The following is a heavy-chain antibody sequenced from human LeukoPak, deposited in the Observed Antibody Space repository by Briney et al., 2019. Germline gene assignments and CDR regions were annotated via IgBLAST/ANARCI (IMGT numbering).Heavy chain of an antibody. Sequence: ASVKVSCKASGFTFTSYYIQWVRQAPGQGLEWMAIINPRDGSTKYTQKLQGRVTMTTDTSTGTAYMELRSLRSDDTAVYFCAARSGELPYYFDYWGQGTLVTVSS. J-gene: IGHJ4*02. D-gene: IGHD1-26*01. V-gene: IGHV1-46*04. CDR3: AARSGELPYYFDY. CDR2: INPRDGST. CDR1: GFTFTSYY.